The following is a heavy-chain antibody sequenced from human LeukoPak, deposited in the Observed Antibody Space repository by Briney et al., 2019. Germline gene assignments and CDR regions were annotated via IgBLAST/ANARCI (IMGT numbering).Heavy chain of an antibody. D-gene: IGHD4-17*01. Sequence: PGGSLRLSCAASGFTFSSYSMNWVRQAPGKGLEWVSTISGSSRYIYFADSVKGRFTISRDNAKNSVYLQMSSLRAEDTAVYYCARNLELRSWGQGTLVTVSS. J-gene: IGHJ5*02. CDR3: ARNLELRS. V-gene: IGHV3-21*01. CDR2: ISGSSRYI. CDR1: GFTFSSYS.